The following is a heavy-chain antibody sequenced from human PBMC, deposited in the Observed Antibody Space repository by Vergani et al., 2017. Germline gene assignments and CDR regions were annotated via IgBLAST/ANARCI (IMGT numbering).Heavy chain of an antibody. V-gene: IGHV1-8*01. Sequence: QVQLVQSGAEVKKPGASVKVSCKASGYTFTSYDINWVRQATGQGLEWMGWMNPNSGNTGYAQKFQGRVTMTRNTSISTAYMELSSLRSEDPAVYYWARPRERLRSYYFDYWGQGTLVTVSS. D-gene: IGHD1-1*01. CDR1: GYTFTSYD. CDR3: ARPRERLRSYYFDY. J-gene: IGHJ4*02. CDR2: MNPNSGNT.